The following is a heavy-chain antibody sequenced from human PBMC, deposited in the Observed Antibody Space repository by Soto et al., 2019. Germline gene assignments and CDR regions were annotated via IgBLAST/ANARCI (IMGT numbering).Heavy chain of an antibody. J-gene: IGHJ3*02. CDR1: GGTFSSYA. CDR3: ARESSHNWNGEVSPI. V-gene: IGHV1-69*13. D-gene: IGHD1-20*01. Sequence: ASVKVSCKASGGTFSSYAISWVRQAPGQGLEWMGGIIPIFGTANYAQKFQGRVTITADESTSTAYMELSSLRSEDTAVYYCARESSHNWNGEVSPIWGQGTMVTVSS. CDR2: IIPIFGTA.